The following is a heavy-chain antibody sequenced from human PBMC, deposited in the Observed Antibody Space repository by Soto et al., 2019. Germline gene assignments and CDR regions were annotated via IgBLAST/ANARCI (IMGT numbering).Heavy chain of an antibody. J-gene: IGHJ5*02. V-gene: IGHV4-59*01. D-gene: IGHD3-10*01. CDR2: IYYSGST. CDR1: GGSISSYY. Sequence: PSETPSLTCTVSGGSISSYYWSWIRQPPGKGLEWIGYIYYSGSTNYNPSLKSRVTISVDTSKNQFSLKLSSVTAADTAVYYCARDRITRYDPWGQGTLVTVSS. CDR3: ARDRITRYDP.